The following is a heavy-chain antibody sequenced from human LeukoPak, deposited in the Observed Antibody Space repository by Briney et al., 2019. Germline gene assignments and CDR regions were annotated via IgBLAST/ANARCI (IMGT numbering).Heavy chain of an antibody. CDR1: GFTFSNYK. V-gene: IGHV3-7*01. CDR2: IKQDGSEK. D-gene: IGHD3-3*01. J-gene: IGHJ4*02. Sequence: GGSLRLSCAASGFTFSNYKMNWVRQAPGKGLEWVANIKQDGSEKYYVDSVKGRFTISRDNAKNSLYLQMNSLRAEDTAVYYCARGPEKYDFWSGYYVRGFDYWGQGTLVTVSS. CDR3: ARGPEKYDFWSGYYVRGFDY.